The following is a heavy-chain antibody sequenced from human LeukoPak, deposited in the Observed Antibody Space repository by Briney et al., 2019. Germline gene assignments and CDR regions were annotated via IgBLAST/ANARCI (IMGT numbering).Heavy chain of an antibody. CDR2: ISGSGGIT. CDR1: GFTFSSCA. J-gene: IGHJ4*02. D-gene: IGHD3-3*01. CDR3: AKDDKGADFWSGYCFDY. Sequence: GGSLRLPCGASGFTFSSCAMSWVRQAPGKGLEWVSAISGSGGITYYADSVKGRFTISRDNSKNTLYLQMNSLRAEDTAVYYCAKDDKGADFWSGYCFDYWGQGTLVPVSS. V-gene: IGHV3-23*01.